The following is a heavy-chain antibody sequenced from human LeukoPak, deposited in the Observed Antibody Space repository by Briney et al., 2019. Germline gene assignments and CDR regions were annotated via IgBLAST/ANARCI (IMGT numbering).Heavy chain of an antibody. V-gene: IGHV1-69*13. CDR3: ARGDPRQLIFDY. J-gene: IGHJ4*02. CDR2: IIPIFGTA. Sequence: SVEVSCKASGGTFSSYAISWVRQAPGQGLEWMGGIIPIFGTANYAQKFQGRVTITADESTSIAYMELSSLRSEDTAVYYCARGDPRQLIFDYWGQGTLVTVSS. D-gene: IGHD6-13*01. CDR1: GGTFSSYA.